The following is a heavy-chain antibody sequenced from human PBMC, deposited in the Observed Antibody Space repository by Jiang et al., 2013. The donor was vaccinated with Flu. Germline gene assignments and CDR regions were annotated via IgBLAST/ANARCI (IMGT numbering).Heavy chain of an antibody. V-gene: IGHV2-5*02. Sequence: VKPTQTLTLTCNFSGFSLTTSGVGVGWIRQPPGKALEWLALISWDDHQRYSSSLGSRVTVTKDTADNQVVLTLTNVDPVDTATYFCVHRSRFSPTFFDYWGPESWSPSPQ. CDR3: VHRSRFSPTFFDY. CDR1: GFSLTTSGVG. CDR2: ISWDDHQ. J-gene: IGHJ4*01. D-gene: IGHD3-3*01.